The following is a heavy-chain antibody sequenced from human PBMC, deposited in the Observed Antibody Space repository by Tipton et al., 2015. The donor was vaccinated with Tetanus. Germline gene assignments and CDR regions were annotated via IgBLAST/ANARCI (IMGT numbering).Heavy chain of an antibody. D-gene: IGHD1-26*01. CDR3: AKDCCSEARWDK. J-gene: IGHJ1*01. CDR2: IRSDGSTT. V-gene: IGHV3-74*01. Sequence: SLRLSCAASGFTISGYWMHWVRQAPGKGLVWVSRIRSDGSTTYYADSVKGRFTISRDNAKNTVYLQMNSLRVEDTAIYYCAKDCCSEARWDKWGQGTLVTVSS. CDR1: GFTISGYW.